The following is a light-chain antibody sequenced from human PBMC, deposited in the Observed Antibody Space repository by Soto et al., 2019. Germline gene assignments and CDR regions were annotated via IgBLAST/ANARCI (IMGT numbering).Light chain of an antibody. V-gene: IGKV2-28*01. Sequence: DIVMTQSPLSLPVTPGEPASISCRSSQSLLHSNGYNYLDWYLQKPGQSPQLLIYLGSNRASGVPDRVSGSGSGTDFTLKISRVEAEDVGVYYCMQALQTRGLTFGGGTKVEIK. CDR1: QSLLHSNGYNY. CDR3: MQALQTRGLT. J-gene: IGKJ4*01. CDR2: LGS.